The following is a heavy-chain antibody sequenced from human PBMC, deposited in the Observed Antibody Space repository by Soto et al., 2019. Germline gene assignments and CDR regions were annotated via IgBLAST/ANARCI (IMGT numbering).Heavy chain of an antibody. D-gene: IGHD2-2*01. CDR1: GFTFRNYA. CDR3: AKDRSSTSCYAFDY. CDR2: ISGSGGTT. V-gene: IGHV3-23*01. J-gene: IGHJ4*02. Sequence: GSLRLSCAASGFTFRNYAMSWARQAPGKGLEWVSAISGSGGTTHYADSVKGRFTISRDNSKNTLYLQMNSLRVEDTAVYYCAKDRSSTSCYAFDYWGQGSLVTVSS.